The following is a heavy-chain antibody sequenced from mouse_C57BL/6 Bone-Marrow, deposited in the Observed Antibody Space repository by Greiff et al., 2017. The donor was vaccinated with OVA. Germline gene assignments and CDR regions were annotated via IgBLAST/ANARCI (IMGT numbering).Heavy chain of an antibody. J-gene: IGHJ3*01. D-gene: IGHD1-1*01. CDR1: GYSITSGYY. CDR2: ISYDGSN. V-gene: IGHV3-6*01. Sequence: EVKVEESGPGLVKPSQSLSLTCSVTGYSITSGYYWNWIRQFPGNKLEWMGYISYDGSNNYNPSLKNRISITRDTSKNQFFLKLNSVTTEDTATYYCARGLLRYLWFAYWGQGTLVTVSA. CDR3: ARGLLRYLWFAY.